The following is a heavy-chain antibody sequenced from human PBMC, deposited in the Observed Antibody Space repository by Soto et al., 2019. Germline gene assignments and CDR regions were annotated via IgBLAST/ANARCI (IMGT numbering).Heavy chain of an antibody. D-gene: IGHD2-8*02. J-gene: IGHJ4*01. CDR1: GGSVSSRNW. V-gene: IGHV4-4*02. CDR2: IYHTGTT. Sequence: LETLSLTCAVSGGSVSSRNWWTWVRQPPGQGLEWIGEIYHTGTTNYNPSLKSRVTISLDNFKNQFSLKLSSVTAADTAVYFCASLGYCSGADCHGIEWGQGILVTVSS. CDR3: ASLGYCSGADCHGIE.